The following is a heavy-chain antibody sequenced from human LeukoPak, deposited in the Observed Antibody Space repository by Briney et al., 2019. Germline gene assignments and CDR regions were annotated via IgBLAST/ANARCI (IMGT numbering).Heavy chain of an antibody. V-gene: IGHV4-59*08. J-gene: IGHJ6*02. CDR2: IYYSGST. Sequence: SETLSLTCTVSGGSISSYYWSWIRQPPGKGLEWIGYIYYSGSTNYNPSLKSRVTISVDTSKDQFSLKLSSVTAADTAVYYCARLLQRRYYYYYGMDVWGQGTTVTVSS. CDR3: ARLLQRRYYYYYGMDV. CDR1: GGSISSYY.